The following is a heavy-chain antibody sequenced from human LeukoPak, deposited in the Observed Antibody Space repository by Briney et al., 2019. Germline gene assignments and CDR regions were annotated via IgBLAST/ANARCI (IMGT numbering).Heavy chain of an antibody. D-gene: IGHD4-17*01. Sequence: SVKVSCKASGGTFSSYAISWVRQAPGQGLGWMGRIIPIFGIANYAQKFQGRVTITADKSTSTAYMELSSLRSEDTAVYYCARDNYGDYGEVSWGQGTLVTVSS. J-gene: IGHJ4*02. CDR1: GGTFSSYA. CDR2: IIPIFGIA. V-gene: IGHV1-69*04. CDR3: ARDNYGDYGEVS.